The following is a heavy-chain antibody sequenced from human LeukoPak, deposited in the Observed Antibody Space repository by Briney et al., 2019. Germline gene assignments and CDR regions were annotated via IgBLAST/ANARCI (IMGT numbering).Heavy chain of an antibody. J-gene: IGHJ5*02. Sequence: GASVKVSCKASGGTFSSYAISWVRQAPGQGLEWMGWISAYNGNTNYAQKLQGRVTMTTDTSASTAYMELRSLRSDDTVVYYCARVIVVVVAARAGGYNWFDPRGQGTLVTVSS. V-gene: IGHV1-18*01. CDR3: ARVIVVVVAARAGGYNWFDP. D-gene: IGHD2-15*01. CDR2: ISAYNGNT. CDR1: GGTFSSYA.